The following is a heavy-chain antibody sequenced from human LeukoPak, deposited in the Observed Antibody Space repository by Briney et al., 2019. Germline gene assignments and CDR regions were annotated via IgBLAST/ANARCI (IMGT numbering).Heavy chain of an antibody. CDR3: ASESGYDNYYFDY. Sequence: GASVKVSCKASGYTFTSYDINWVRQATGQGLEWMGWMNPNSGNTGYAQKFQGRVTMTRNTSISTAYMELSSLRSEDTAVYYCASESGYDNYYFDYWGQGTLVTVSS. J-gene: IGHJ4*02. CDR1: GYTFTSYD. CDR2: MNPNSGNT. V-gene: IGHV1-8*01. D-gene: IGHD5-12*01.